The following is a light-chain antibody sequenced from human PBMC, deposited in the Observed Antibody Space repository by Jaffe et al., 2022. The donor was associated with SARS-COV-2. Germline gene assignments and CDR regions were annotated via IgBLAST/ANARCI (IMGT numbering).Light chain of an antibody. Sequence: QSALTQPASVSGSPGQSITISCTGTGSDVGGYNYVSWYQQHPGKAPKLMIYEVSNRPSGVPDRFSGSKSGNTASLTISGLQAEDEADYYCSSYTSSSTLGVFGGGTKLTVL. CDR2: EVS. J-gene: IGLJ3*02. CDR3: SSYTSSSTLGV. CDR1: GSDVGGYNY. V-gene: IGLV2-14*01.